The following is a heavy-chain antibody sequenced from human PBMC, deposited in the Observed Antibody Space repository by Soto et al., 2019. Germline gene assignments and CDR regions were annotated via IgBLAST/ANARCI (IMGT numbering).Heavy chain of an antibody. Sequence: PSETLSLTCAVYGGSLSAYYWTWIRQSPGKGLEWIGEIDHSGSTNFNPSLKSRVIISVDTSKNQFSLKLTSVTAADTAVYYCARTNRRRVLFDYYYYGMDVWGQGATVTVSS. V-gene: IGHV4-34*01. CDR1: GGSLSAYY. D-gene: IGHD3-16*01. CDR3: ARTNRRRVLFDYYYYGMDV. J-gene: IGHJ6*02. CDR2: IDHSGST.